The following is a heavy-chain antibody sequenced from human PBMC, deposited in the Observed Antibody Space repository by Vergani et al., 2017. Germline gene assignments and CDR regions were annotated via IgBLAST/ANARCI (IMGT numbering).Heavy chain of an antibody. Sequence: QVQLQESGPGLVKPSETLSLTCTVSGGSISSYYWSWIRQPPGKGLEWIGYIYYSGSTNYNPSLKSRVTISVDTSKNQFSLKLSSVTAADTAVYYCARVMTTASLDYWGQGTLVTVSS. D-gene: IGHD4-17*01. CDR2: IYYSGST. CDR1: GGSISSYY. CDR3: ARVMTTASLDY. V-gene: IGHV4-59*01. J-gene: IGHJ4*02.